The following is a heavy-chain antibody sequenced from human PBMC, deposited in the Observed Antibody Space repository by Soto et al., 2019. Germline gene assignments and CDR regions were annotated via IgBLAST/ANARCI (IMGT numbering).Heavy chain of an antibody. J-gene: IGHJ6*02. CDR1: GYTFSNYD. V-gene: IGHV1-8*01. CDR3: AKALVPGWSRYGVDV. CDR2: MDPNSGNT. D-gene: IGHD6-6*01. Sequence: VASVKVSCKTSGYTFSNYDINWVRQATGQGLEWMAWMDPNSGNTGYAQKFQGRLTVTWDTSIATAYVELSSLTFDDTAVYYCAKALVPGWSRYGVDVWGQGTTVTVSS.